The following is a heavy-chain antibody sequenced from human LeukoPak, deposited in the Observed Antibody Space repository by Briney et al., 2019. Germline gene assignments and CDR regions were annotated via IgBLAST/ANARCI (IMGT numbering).Heavy chain of an antibody. V-gene: IGHV4-39*01. Sequence: SETLSLTCTVSGGSISSSSYYWGWIRQPPGKGLERIGSIYYSGSTYYNPSLKSRVTISVDTSKNPFSLKLSSVTAADTAVYYCARGAYCGGDCYSSFEYFDYWGQGTLVTVSS. J-gene: IGHJ4*02. CDR1: GGSISSSSYY. CDR2: IYYSGST. CDR3: ARGAYCGGDCYSSFEYFDY. D-gene: IGHD2-21*01.